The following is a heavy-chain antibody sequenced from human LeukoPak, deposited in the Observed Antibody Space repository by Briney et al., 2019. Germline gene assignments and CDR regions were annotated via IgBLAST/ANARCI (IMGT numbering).Heavy chain of an antibody. CDR2: IPGSGVDT. V-gene: IGHV3-23*01. D-gene: IGHD3-22*01. J-gene: IGHJ3*02. Sequence: GGSLRLSCAASGFTFSSYAMSWVRQAPGGGLEWVSGIPGSGVDTFYADSVKGRFTISRDNSKNTLYLQMNSLRAEDTAVYYCARPTYYYDSSGSLGAFDIWGQGTMVTVSS. CDR1: GFTFSSYA. CDR3: ARPTYYYDSSGSLGAFDI.